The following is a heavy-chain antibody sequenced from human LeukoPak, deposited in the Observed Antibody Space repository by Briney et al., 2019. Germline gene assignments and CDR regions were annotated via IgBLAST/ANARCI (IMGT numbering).Heavy chain of an antibody. J-gene: IGHJ4*02. Sequence: GGSLRLSCAVSGFTFSNAWMSWVRQAPGKGLEWVGRIKSKTDGGTTDYAAPVKGRFTISRDDSKNTLYLQMNSLKTEDAAVYYCTTVSRWLQATFDYWGQGTLVTVSS. CDR3: TTVSRWLQATFDY. V-gene: IGHV3-15*01. CDR1: GFTFSNAW. CDR2: IKSKTDGGTT. D-gene: IGHD5-24*01.